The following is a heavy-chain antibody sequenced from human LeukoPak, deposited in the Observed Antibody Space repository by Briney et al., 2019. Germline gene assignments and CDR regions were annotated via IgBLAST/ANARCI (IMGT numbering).Heavy chain of an antibody. J-gene: IGHJ4*02. V-gene: IGHV1-69*05. CDR3: ARLRVDYGDYARQGSY. Sequence: SVKVSCKASGGPFSSYAISWVRQAPGQGLEWMGRIIPIFGTANYAQKFQGRVTITTDESTSTAYMELSSLRSEDTAVYYCARLRVDYGDYARQGSYWGQGTLVTVSS. D-gene: IGHD4-17*01. CDR2: IIPIFGTA. CDR1: GGPFSSYA.